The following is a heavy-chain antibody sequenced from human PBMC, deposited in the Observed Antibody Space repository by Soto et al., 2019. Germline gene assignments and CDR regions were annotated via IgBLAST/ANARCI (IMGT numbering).Heavy chain of an antibody. D-gene: IGHD3-16*01. CDR1: GFSLNTTAVG. CDR3: AHRDGDAYVWGSYKDASDM. Sequence: QITLKESGPTLVKPTQTLTLTCTFSGFSLNTTAVGVGWIRQPPGKALEWLALIYWDGDKRYSPSLKSRLAITKDTSKNQVVLKMTNIDPVHTATYYCAHRDGDAYVWGSYKDASDMWGRGTIVTVSS. J-gene: IGHJ3*02. V-gene: IGHV2-5*02. CDR2: IYWDGDK.